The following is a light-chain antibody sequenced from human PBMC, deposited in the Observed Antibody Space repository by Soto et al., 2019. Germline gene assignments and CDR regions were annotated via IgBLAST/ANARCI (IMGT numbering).Light chain of an antibody. CDR2: GAS. CDR1: QSVSSY. Sequence: EIVLTQSPGSLSLSPGERATLSCRASQSVSSYLAWYQQNPGQAPRLLIYGASSRATGFPDRFSGSGSGTDFSLTISRLEPEDSAVYYCQQYSSPPRTFGQGTKVEIK. J-gene: IGKJ1*01. V-gene: IGKV3-20*01. CDR3: QQYSSPPRT.